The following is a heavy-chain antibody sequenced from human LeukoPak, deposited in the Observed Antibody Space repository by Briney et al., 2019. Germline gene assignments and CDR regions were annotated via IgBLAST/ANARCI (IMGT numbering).Heavy chain of an antibody. CDR2: ISYDGSNK. CDR1: GFTFSSYA. D-gene: IGHD1-20*01. V-gene: IGHV3-30-3*01. CDR3: ARDGRITGFSPFDY. Sequence: GGSLRLSCAASGFTFSSYAMHWVRQAPGKGLEWVAVISYDGSNKYYADSVKGRFTISRDNAKNSLFLQMNSLRAEDTAVYYCARDGRITGFSPFDYWGQGTLVTVSS. J-gene: IGHJ4*02.